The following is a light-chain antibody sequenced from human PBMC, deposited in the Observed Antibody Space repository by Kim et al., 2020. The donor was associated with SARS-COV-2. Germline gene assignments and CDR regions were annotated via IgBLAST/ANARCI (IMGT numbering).Light chain of an antibody. CDR3: NSRDSSGNHLV. J-gene: IGLJ3*02. Sequence: SSELTQDPAVSVALGQTVRITCQGDSLRNYYASWYQQQPGQAPVLVIFGKNNRPSGIPDRFSGSKSGNTASLTITGAQAEDEADYYCNSRDSSGNHLVFGGETKLTVL. V-gene: IGLV3-19*01. CDR1: SLRNYY. CDR2: GKN.